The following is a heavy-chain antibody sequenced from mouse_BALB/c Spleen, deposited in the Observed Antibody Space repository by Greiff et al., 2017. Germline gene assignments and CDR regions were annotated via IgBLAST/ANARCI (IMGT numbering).Heavy chain of an antibody. J-gene: IGHJ3*01. V-gene: IGHV3-2*02. D-gene: IGHD3-1*01. CDR2: ISYSGST. CDR3: ARGGHRGAY. CDR1: GYSITSDYA. Sequence: EVKLVESGPGLVKPSQSLSLTCTVTGYSITSDYAWNWIRQFPGNKLEWMGYISYSGSTSYNPSLKSRISITRDTSKNQFFLQLNSVTTEDTATYYCARGGHRGAYWGQGTPVTVSA.